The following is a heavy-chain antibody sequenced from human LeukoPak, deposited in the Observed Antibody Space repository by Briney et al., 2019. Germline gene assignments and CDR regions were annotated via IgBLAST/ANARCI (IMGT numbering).Heavy chain of an antibody. V-gene: IGHV4-39*01. Sequence: SQTLSLTCTVSGGSISSGSYYWGWIRQPPGKGLEWIGSIYYSGSTYYNPSLKSRVTISVDTSKNQFSLKLSSVTAADTAVYYCARQVVVVIAIKNWFDPWGQGTLVTVSS. CDR2: IYYSGST. J-gene: IGHJ5*02. CDR3: ARQVVVVIAIKNWFDP. CDR1: GGSISSGSYY. D-gene: IGHD2-21*01.